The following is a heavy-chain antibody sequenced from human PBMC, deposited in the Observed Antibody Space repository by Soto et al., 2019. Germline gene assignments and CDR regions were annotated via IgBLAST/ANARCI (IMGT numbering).Heavy chain of an antibody. CDR2: ISSSGSTI. CDR1: GFTFSSYE. CDR3: ARGGRVGWSLKLYYYYGMDV. Sequence: PGGSLRLSCAASGFTFSSYEMNWVRQAPGKGLEWVSYISSSGSTIYYADSVKGRFTISRDNAKNSLYLQMNSLRAEDTAVYYCARGGRVGWSLKLYYYYGMDVWGQGTTVTYPQ. D-gene: IGHD6-19*01. V-gene: IGHV3-48*03. J-gene: IGHJ6*01.